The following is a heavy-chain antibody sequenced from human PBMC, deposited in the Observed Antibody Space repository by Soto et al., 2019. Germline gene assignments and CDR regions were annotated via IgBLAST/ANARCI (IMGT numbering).Heavy chain of an antibody. CDR3: AKDPHAYSSSWYASYYYYGMDV. J-gene: IGHJ6*02. D-gene: IGHD6-13*01. CDR1: GFTFSSYA. CDR2: ISGSGGST. Sequence: PGGSLRLSCAASGFTFSSYAMSWVRQAPGKGLEWVSAISGSGGSTYYADSVKGRFTISRDNSKNTLYLQMNSLRAEDTAVYYCAKDPHAYSSSWYASYYYYGMDVWGQGTTVTVSS. V-gene: IGHV3-23*01.